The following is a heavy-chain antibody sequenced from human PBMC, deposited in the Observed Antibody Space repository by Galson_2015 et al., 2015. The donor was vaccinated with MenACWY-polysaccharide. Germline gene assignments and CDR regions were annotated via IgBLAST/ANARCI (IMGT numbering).Heavy chain of an antibody. J-gene: IGHJ2*01. CDR3: ARVLTHWYCDL. Sequence: SLRLSCAASGFSFGTSWMTWFRRAPGKGLEWVANIAPDGSEMFNVHSVKGRFTISRDNARNSLYLQMHSLRADDTAEYYCARVLTHWYCDLWGRGTLVTVSP. CDR2: IAPDGSEM. CDR1: GFSFGTSW. V-gene: IGHV3-7*01. D-gene: IGHD4-23*01.